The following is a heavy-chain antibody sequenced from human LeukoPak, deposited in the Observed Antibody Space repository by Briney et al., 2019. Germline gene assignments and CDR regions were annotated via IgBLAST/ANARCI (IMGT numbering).Heavy chain of an antibody. D-gene: IGHD3-22*01. CDR3: ARDSSDSSGYFNY. CDR2: IIPIFGTA. Sequence: EATVKVSCKASGGTFSRYAISWVRQAPGQVLEWMGGIIPIFGTANYAQKFQGRVTITADESTSTAYMELSSLRSEDTAVYYCARDSSDSSGYFNYWGQGTLVTVSS. CDR1: GGTFSRYA. V-gene: IGHV1-69*01. J-gene: IGHJ4*02.